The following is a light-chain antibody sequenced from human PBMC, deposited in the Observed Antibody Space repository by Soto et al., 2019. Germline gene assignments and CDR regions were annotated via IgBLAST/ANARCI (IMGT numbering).Light chain of an antibody. V-gene: IGLV4-69*01. J-gene: IGLJ2*01. Sequence: QPVLTQSPSASASLGASVKLTGTLSSGHSIYAIAWHQQQPEKGPRYLMKLNSDGSHSKGDGIPDRFSGSSSGAERYLTISSLQSEDEADYYCQTWGTGIQVFGGGTKLTVL. CDR3: QTWGTGIQV. CDR1: SGHSIYA. CDR2: LNSDGSH.